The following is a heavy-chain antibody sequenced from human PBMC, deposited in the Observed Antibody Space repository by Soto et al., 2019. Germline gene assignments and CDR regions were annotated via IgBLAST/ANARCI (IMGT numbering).Heavy chain of an antibody. CDR2: INAGNGNT. V-gene: IGHV1-3*01. J-gene: IGHJ4*02. D-gene: IGHD3-3*01. Sequence: ASVKASCKASGYTFTSYAMHCVRQAPGQRLEWMGWINAGNGNTIFSQRFQGRVTMTRNTSISTACLELSSLRSEDTAVYYCARGSQYDFWSGYYTGIPLYYFFDYWGQGTPVTVSS. CDR3: ARGSQYDFWSGYYTGIPLYYFFDY. CDR1: GYTFTSYA.